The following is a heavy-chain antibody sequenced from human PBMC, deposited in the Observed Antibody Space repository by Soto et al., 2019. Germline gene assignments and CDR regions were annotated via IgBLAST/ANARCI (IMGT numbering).Heavy chain of an antibody. CDR1: GYTFTSYH. D-gene: IGHD2-2*01. J-gene: IGHJ6*02. CDR3: ASSVIVLVPAKYYYYGMDV. CDR2: MNPNSGNT. Sequence: ASVKVSCKGSGYTFTSYHINWVRQATGQGLEWMGWMNPNSGNTGYAQTLQGRVTMTWDTSISTAYMELSSLRSEDTAVYYCASSVIVLVPAKYYYYGMDVWGQGTTVTVSS. V-gene: IGHV1-8*01.